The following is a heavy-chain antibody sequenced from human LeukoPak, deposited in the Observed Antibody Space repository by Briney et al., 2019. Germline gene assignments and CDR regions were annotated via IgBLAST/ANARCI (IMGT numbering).Heavy chain of an antibody. J-gene: IGHJ4*02. CDR2: IYPGDSDT. D-gene: IGHD3-3*01. CDR1: GYSFTSYW. CDR3: ARPRITIFGVVNAGEDY. V-gene: IGHV5-51*01. Sequence: GESLKISCKGSGYSFTSYWIGWVRQMPGKGLEWMGVIYPGDSDTRYSPSFQGQVTISADKSISTAYLQWSGLKASDTAMYYCARPRITIFGVVNAGEDYWGQGTLVTVSS.